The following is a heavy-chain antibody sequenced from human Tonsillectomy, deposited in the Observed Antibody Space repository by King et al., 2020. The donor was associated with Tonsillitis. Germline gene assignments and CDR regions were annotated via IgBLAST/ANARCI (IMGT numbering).Heavy chain of an antibody. CDR1: GYTFIGYY. J-gene: IGHJ6*02. CDR2: INPSSGGT. D-gene: IGHD2-2*02. CDR3: ARERADSYYTYYYGMDV. V-gene: IGHV1-2*02. Sequence: VQLVESGAEVKKPGASVKVSCKASGYTFIGYYIHWVRQAPGQGLEWMGWINPSSGGTNDAQKFQGRVTMTRDTSISTAYMEVSRLRSDETAVYYGARERADSYYTYYYGMDVWGQGTTVTV.